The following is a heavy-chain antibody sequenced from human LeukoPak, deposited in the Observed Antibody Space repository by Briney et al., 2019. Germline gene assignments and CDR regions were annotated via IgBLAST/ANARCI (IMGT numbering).Heavy chain of an antibody. CDR3: TAGLGKTDDDS. CDR1: GFNFNDAW. J-gene: IGHJ4*02. CDR2: VRTTAEGETT. Sequence: GGSLRLSCEVSGFNFNDAWMSWIRQAPGKGLEWVGRVRTTAEGETTDYGAPVRGRFIISRDDSKSMVYLQMNRLETEDTAIYYCTAGLGKTDDDSWGQGTLVTVSS. V-gene: IGHV3-15*01. D-gene: IGHD4-11*01.